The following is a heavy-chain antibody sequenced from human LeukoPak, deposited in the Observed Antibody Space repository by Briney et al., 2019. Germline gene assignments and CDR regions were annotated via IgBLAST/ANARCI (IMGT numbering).Heavy chain of an antibody. CDR3: AKGGVVVAATLDYFDY. D-gene: IGHD2-15*01. Sequence: GGSLRLSCAASGFTFDDYAMHWVRQAPGKGLEWVSGISWNSGSMGYADSVKGRFTISRDNAKNSLYLQMNSLRAEDTALYYCAKGGVVVAATLDYFDYWGQGTLVTVSS. V-gene: IGHV3-9*01. CDR1: GFTFDDYA. J-gene: IGHJ4*02. CDR2: ISWNSGSM.